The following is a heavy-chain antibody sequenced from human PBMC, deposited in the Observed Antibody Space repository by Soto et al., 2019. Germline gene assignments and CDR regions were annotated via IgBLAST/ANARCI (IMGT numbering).Heavy chain of an antibody. J-gene: IGHJ6*03. V-gene: IGHV1-69*02. D-gene: IGHD1-7*01. CDR2: IIPILGIA. CDR3: ERGGDWNYFFYYYYYMDV. Sequence: QVQLVQSGAEVKKPGSSVKVSCKASGGTFSSYTISWVRQAPGQGLEWMGRIIPILGIANYAQKFQGRVTITADKSTSTAYMELSSLRYEEQAVYYGERGGDWNYFFYYYYYMDVWGKGTTVTVSS. CDR1: GGTFSSYT.